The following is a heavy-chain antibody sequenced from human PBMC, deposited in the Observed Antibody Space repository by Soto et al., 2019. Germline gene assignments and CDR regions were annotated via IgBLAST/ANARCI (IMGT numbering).Heavy chain of an antibody. V-gene: IGHV1-2*04. CDR2: INPNSGGT. CDR3: ARDQLRIAARLAKSPLLYYYYGMDV. J-gene: IGHJ6*02. CDR1: GYTFTGYY. Sequence: ASVKVSCKASGYTFTGYYMHWVRQAPGQGLEWMGWINPNSGGTNYAQKFQGWVTMTRDTSISTAYMELSRLRSDDTAVYYCARDQLRIAARLAKSPLLYYYYGMDVWGQGTTVTVSS. D-gene: IGHD6-6*01.